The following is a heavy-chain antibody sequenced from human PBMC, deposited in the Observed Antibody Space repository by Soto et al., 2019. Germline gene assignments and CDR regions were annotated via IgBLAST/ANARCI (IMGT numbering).Heavy chain of an antibody. J-gene: IGHJ6*02. V-gene: IGHV1-8*01. Sequence: GXSVKVSCKASGYTFTSYDINWVRQATGQGLEWMGWMNPNSGNTGYAQKFQGRVTMTRNTSISTAYMELSSLRSEDTAVYYCARQFVTIFGVVTQYGMDVWGQGTTVTVSS. CDR1: GYTFTSYD. D-gene: IGHD3-3*01. CDR2: MNPNSGNT. CDR3: ARQFVTIFGVVTQYGMDV.